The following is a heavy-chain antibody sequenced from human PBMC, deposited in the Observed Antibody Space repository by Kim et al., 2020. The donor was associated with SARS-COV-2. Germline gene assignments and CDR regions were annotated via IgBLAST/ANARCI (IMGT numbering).Heavy chain of an antibody. CDR3: AREGTGYSSGWFPE. Sequence: AQKLQGRVTMTTDTSTSTAYMELRSLRSDDTAVYYCAREGTGYSSGWFPEWGQGTLVTVSS. J-gene: IGHJ4*02. V-gene: IGHV1-18*01. D-gene: IGHD6-19*01.